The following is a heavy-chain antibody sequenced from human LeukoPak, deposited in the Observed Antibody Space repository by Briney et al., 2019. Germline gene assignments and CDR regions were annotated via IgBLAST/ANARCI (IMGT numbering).Heavy chain of an antibody. Sequence: GGSLRLSCAASGFTVSSNYMSWVRQAPGKGLEWVSVIYSGGSTYYADSVKGRFTISRDNSKNTLYLQMNSLRAEDTAVYYCARGRDGSYCHFDYWGQGTLVTVSS. CDR3: ARGRDGSYCHFDY. CDR2: IYSGGST. V-gene: IGHV3-53*01. J-gene: IGHJ4*02. CDR1: GFTVSSNY. D-gene: IGHD1-26*01.